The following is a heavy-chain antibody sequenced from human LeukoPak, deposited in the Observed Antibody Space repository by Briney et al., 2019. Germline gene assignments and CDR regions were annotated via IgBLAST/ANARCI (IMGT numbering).Heavy chain of an antibody. CDR1: GGSISSYY. V-gene: IGHV4-4*07. CDR3: ARGLVYSSSWDNWFDP. CDR2: IYSSGST. Sequence: SETLSLTRTVSGGSISSYYWSWIRQPAGKGLEWIGRIYSSGSTNYNPSLQSRVTMSVDTSKNQFSLKVNSVTAADTAVYYCARGLVYSSSWDNWFDPWGQGTLVTVSS. J-gene: IGHJ5*02. D-gene: IGHD6-13*01.